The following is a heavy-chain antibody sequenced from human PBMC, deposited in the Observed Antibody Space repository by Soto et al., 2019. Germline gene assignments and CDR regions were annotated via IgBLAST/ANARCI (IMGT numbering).Heavy chain of an antibody. Sequence: EVQLLESGGCLVQPGGSLRLSCAASGFTFSTYVMSWVRHGPGKGLEWVSAISGSGGNSTFYGDSVKGRFTISRDNSKNTLYLQMNSLGAEDTAVYYCAKGGGSCCFEYWGQGTMVTVSS. CDR1: GFTFSTYV. J-gene: IGHJ4*02. CDR3: AKGGGSCCFEY. D-gene: IGHD2-15*01. CDR2: ISGSGGNST. V-gene: IGHV3-23*01.